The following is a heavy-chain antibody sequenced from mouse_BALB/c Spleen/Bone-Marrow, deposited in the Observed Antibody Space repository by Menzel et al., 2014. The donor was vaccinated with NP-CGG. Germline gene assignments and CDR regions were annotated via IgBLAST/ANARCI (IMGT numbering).Heavy chain of an antibody. CDR2: ISSGSSTI. CDR3: ARRGSNHWYFDV. Sequence: DVMLVESGGGLVQPGGSRKLSCAASGFTFSSFGMHWVGQAPEKGLEWVAYISSGSSTIYYADTVKGRFTISRDNPKNTLFLQMTSLRSEDTAMYYCARRGSNHWYFDVWGAGTTVTVSS. D-gene: IGHD1-1*01. V-gene: IGHV5-17*02. J-gene: IGHJ1*01. CDR1: GFTFSSFG.